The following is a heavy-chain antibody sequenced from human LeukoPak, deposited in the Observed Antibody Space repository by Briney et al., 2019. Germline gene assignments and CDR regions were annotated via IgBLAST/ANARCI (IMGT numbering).Heavy chain of an antibody. Sequence: PGGSLRLSCAASGFTFSSYWMSWVRQAPGKGLEWVANIKQDGSEKYYVDSVKGRFTISRDNAKNSLYLQMNSLRAEDTAVYYCARASVIIGSDAFDIWGQGTMVAVSS. V-gene: IGHV3-7*01. CDR3: ARASVIIGSDAFDI. J-gene: IGHJ3*02. CDR2: IKQDGSEK. CDR1: GFTFSSYW. D-gene: IGHD3-10*01.